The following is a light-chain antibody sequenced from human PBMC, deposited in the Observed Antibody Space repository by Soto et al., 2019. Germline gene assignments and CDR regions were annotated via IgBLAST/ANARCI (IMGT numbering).Light chain of an antibody. V-gene: IGKV3-11*01. J-gene: IGKJ1*01. CDR3: QQRSNWPWT. CDR2: DAS. CDR1: QSVSRY. Sequence: IVLTQSPATLSFSPGERATLSCRASQSVSRYLACYQQKPGQAPRLDIYDASHWATGIPARFSGSGSGTDFTLTISSLETEDLAVYYCQQRSNWPWTFGQGTKVEI.